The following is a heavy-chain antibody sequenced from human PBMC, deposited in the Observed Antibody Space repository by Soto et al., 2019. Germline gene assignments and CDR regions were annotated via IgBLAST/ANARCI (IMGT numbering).Heavy chain of an antibody. CDR2: INHSGST. CDR1: GGSFSGYY. D-gene: IGHD3-3*01. V-gene: IGHV4-34*01. Sequence: SETLSLTCAVYGGSFSGYYWSWIRQPAGRGLEWIGEINHSGSTNYNPSLKSRVTISVDTSKNHFSLKLSSVTAADTAVYYSARHTIFGEVISSSVWDYGGQGTLVT. J-gene: IGHJ4*02. CDR3: ARHTIFGEVISSSVWDY.